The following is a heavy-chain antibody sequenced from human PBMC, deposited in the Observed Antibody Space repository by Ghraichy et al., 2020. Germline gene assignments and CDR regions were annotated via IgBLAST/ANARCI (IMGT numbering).Heavy chain of an antibody. CDR1: GGSISGYY. CDR3: ARDRPGGSSLDY. J-gene: IGHJ4*02. CDR2: IYNSGKI. Sequence: SETLSLTCTVSGGSISGYYWSWIRLPPGKGLQWIGYIYNSGKIHYNPSLQSRVTISVDTSKNQFSLKLTSVTDADTAVYYCARDRPGGSSLDYWGQGILVTVSS. V-gene: IGHV4-59*01. D-gene: IGHD1-26*01.